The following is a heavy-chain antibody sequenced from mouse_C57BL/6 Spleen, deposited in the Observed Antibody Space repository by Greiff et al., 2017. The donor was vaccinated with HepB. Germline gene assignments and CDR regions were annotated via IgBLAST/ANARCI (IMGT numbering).Heavy chain of an antibody. CDR1: GYTFTSYW. D-gene: IGHD1-1*01. V-gene: IGHV1-52*01. CDR3: ARDYYGSSPYYAMDY. CDR2: IDPSDSET. J-gene: IGHJ4*01. Sequence: VQLQQPGAELVRPGSSVKLSCKASGYTFTSYWMHWVKQRPIQGLEWIGNIDPSDSETHYNQKFKDKATLTVDKSSSTAYMPLSSLTSEDSAVYYCARDYYGSSPYYAMDYWGQGTSVTVSS.